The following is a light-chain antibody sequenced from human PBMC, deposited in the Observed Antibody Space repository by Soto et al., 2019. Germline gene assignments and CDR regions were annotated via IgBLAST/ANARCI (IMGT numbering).Light chain of an antibody. CDR2: AAS. V-gene: IGKV1-39*01. CDR3: QQSYTTPPYS. Sequence: IPMTQSPSSLSASVGDRVTITCRASQSIGNFLNWYQQRPGKAPKLLIYAASSLESGVPSRFTARASGTEFTLTISSLQPEDSATYYCQQSYTTPPYSFGQGTKVDIK. CDR1: QSIGNF. J-gene: IGKJ1*01.